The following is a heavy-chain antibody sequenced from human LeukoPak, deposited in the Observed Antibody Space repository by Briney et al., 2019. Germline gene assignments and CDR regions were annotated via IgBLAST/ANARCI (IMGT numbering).Heavy chain of an antibody. CDR3: ASCNYYYYYGMDV. CDR2: IYYSGST. CDR1: GGSISSYY. V-gene: IGHV4-59*12. Sequence: SETLSLTCTVSGGSISSYYWSWIRQPPGKGLEWIGYIYYSGSTNYNPSLKSRVTISVDKSKNQFSLNLSSVTAADTAVYYCASCNYYYYYGMDVWGQGTTVTVSS. J-gene: IGHJ6*02.